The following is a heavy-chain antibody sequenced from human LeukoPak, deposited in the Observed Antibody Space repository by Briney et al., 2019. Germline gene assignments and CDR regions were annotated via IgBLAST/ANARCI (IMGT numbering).Heavy chain of an antibody. Sequence: PSETLSLTCTVSGGSISSGSYYWNWIRQPAGKGLEWIGRFYTSGSTDYNPSLKSRVTISIDTSKNQFSLKLSSVTAADTAVYYCARGGVRGVTTWGQGTLVIVSS. CDR3: ARGGVRGVTT. J-gene: IGHJ4*02. V-gene: IGHV4-61*02. CDR2: FYTSGST. CDR1: GGSISSGSYY. D-gene: IGHD3-10*01.